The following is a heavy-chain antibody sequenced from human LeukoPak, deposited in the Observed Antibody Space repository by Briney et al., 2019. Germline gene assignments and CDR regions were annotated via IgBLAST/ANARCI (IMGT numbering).Heavy chain of an antibody. Sequence: PGASLRLSCAASGFIFSNYAMYWVRQAPGKGLEWIGEINHSGDTNYNPSLKIRVTISIDTSKSQFSLKLNSVTAADTAVYYCARGYYYESSGYFDSWGQGTLVTVSS. D-gene: IGHD3-22*01. CDR1: GFIFSNYA. J-gene: IGHJ4*02. V-gene: IGHV4-34*01. CDR2: INHSGDT. CDR3: ARGYYYESSGYFDS.